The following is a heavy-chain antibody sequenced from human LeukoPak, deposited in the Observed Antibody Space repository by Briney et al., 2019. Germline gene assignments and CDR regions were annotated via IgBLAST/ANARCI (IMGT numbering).Heavy chain of an antibody. D-gene: IGHD2-2*01. CDR1: GYTFIGYY. J-gene: IGHJ3*02. CDR3: ARVRYCSTTCRSGAFDI. V-gene: IGHV1-2*02. CDR2: INPNTGGT. Sequence: GASVKVSCKTSGYTFIGYYIHWVRQAPGQGLEWMGWINPNTGGTNYAQTFQGRVTMTRDTSISTAYMELSRLKSDDTAVYYCARVRYCSTTCRSGAFDIWGQGTMVTVSS.